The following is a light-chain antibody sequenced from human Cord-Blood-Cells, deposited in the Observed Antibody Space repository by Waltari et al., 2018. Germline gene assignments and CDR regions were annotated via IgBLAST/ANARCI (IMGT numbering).Light chain of an antibody. Sequence: DIQMTQSPSSLSASVGDRVTITCRASQSISSYFNWYQQKPGKAPKLMIYAASSLQSGVPSRFGCSGSGTDFTLTISSLQPEDFATYYCQQSYSTPYTFGHGTKLEIK. V-gene: IGKV1-39*01. CDR1: QSISSY. CDR3: QQSYSTPYT. J-gene: IGKJ2*01. CDR2: AAS.